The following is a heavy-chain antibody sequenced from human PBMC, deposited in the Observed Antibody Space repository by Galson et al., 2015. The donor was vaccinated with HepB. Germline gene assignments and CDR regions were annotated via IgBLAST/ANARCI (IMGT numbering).Heavy chain of an antibody. Sequence: SLRLSCAASGFTFSSYAMHWVRQAPGKGLEWVAVISYDGSNKYYADSVKGRFTISRDNSKNTLYLQMNSLRAEDTAVYYCARDRSAWKGHNWFDPWGQGTLVTVSS. V-gene: IGHV3-30-3*01. D-gene: IGHD1-1*01. CDR1: GFTFSSYA. CDR2: ISYDGSNK. J-gene: IGHJ5*02. CDR3: ARDRSAWKGHNWFDP.